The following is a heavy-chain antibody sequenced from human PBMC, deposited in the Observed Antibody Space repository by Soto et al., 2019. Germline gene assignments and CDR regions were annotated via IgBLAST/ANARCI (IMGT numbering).Heavy chain of an antibody. CDR1: GGSISSYY. CDR3: AAQRWLQLGPFDY. J-gene: IGHJ4*02. CDR2: IYYSGST. D-gene: IGHD5-12*01. Sequence: SETLSLTCTVSGGSISSYYWSWIRQPPGKGLEWIGYIYYSGSTNYNPSLKSRVTISVDTSKNQFSLKLSSVTAADTAVYYCAAQRWLQLGPFDYRGQGPLVTLS. V-gene: IGHV4-59*01.